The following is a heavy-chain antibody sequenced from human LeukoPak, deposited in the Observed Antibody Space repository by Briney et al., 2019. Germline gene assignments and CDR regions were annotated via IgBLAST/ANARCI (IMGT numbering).Heavy chain of an antibody. Sequence: PGGSLRLSCAASGFTFSTYWMHWVRQAPGKGLVWVSRIKGDGTITTYADSVRGRSTISRDNAKNTLYLQMNSLRAEDTAVYYCARVVGSTMRPPFDFWCQGMLVTVSS. CDR2: IKGDGTIT. D-gene: IGHD1-26*01. V-gene: IGHV3-74*03. J-gene: IGHJ4*02. CDR1: GFTFSTYW. CDR3: ARVVGSTMRPPFDF.